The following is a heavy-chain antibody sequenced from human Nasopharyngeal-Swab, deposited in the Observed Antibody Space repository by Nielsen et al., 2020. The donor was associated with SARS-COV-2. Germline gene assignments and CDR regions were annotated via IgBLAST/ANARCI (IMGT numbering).Heavy chain of an antibody. CDR3: ARESGDSSISYYFDY. D-gene: IGHD4-17*01. CDR2: IYYSGST. CDR1: GGSISSGDYY. J-gene: IGHJ4*02. Sequence: SETLSLTCTVSGGSISSGDYYWSWIRQPPGKGLEWIGYIYYSGSTYYNPSLKSRVTISVDTSKNQFPLKLSSVTAADTAVYYCARESGDSSISYYFDYWGQGTLVTVSS. V-gene: IGHV4-30-4*01.